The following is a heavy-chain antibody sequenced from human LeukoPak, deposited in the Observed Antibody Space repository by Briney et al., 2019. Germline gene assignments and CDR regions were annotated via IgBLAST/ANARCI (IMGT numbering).Heavy chain of an antibody. J-gene: IGHJ3*01. V-gene: IGHV1-8*03. CDR3: ARGDFGETNTAFDV. CDR2: INPNRAST. CDR1: GYTFTDYD. D-gene: IGHD4-17*01. Sequence: GASVSVSCTPSGYTFTDYDVHWVRQAPGQGRERMGWINPNRASTNYAQRLQGRVTFTRDTSLSIAYMELSSLTYEDAAVYFCARGDFGETNTAFDVWGQGTLVAVSS.